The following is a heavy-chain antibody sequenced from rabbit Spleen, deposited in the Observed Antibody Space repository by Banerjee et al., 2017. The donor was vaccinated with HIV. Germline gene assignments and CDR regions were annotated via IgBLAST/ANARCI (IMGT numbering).Heavy chain of an antibody. CDR1: GFSFSSVHW. CDR3: ARDTATSFSSYGMDL. Sequence: QSLEESGGDLVKPGASLTLTCTASGFSFSSVHWIYWVRQAPGKGLEWIGTIYAGSSSGFTYSATWAKGRFTCSKTSSTTVTLQMTSLTVADTATYFCARDTATSFSSYGMDLWGQGTLVTVS. J-gene: IGHJ6*01. CDR2: IYAGSSSGFT. D-gene: IGHD1-1*01. V-gene: IGHV1S40*01.